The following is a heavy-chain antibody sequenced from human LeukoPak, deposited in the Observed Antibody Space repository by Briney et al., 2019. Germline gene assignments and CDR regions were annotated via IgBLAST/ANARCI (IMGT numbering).Heavy chain of an antibody. CDR2: VYYSGPT. Sequence: NSSETLSLTCSVSGDSISLSFYYWGWIRQPPGKALEWIGSVYYSGPTSYNPSLKSRVTISGDTSKNQFSLKLSSVTAADTAVYYCTRDRSALDTWGQGTMVTVSS. V-gene: IGHV4-39*07. CDR1: GDSISLSFYY. J-gene: IGHJ3*02. CDR3: TRDRSALDT.